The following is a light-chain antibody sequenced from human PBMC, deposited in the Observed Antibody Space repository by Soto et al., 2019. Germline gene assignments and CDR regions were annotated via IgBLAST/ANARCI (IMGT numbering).Light chain of an antibody. V-gene: IGLV1-47*01. Sequence: QSVLTQPPSASGTPGQRVNISCSGSSSNIGSNYVYWYRQFPGTAPKLLIQRNNQRPSGVHARFSGSKSGTSASLTISGLRSEDDADYYCGGWDDSLSGPVFGGGTQLTVL. J-gene: IGLJ2*01. CDR1: SSNIGSNY. CDR2: RNN. CDR3: GGWDDSLSGPV.